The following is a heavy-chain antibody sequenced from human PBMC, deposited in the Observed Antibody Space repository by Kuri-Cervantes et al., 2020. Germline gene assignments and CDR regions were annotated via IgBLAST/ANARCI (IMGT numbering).Heavy chain of an antibody. V-gene: IGHV4-59*01. Sequence: SETLSLTCTVSGGSISSYYWSWIRQPPGKGLEWIGYIYYSGSTNYNPSLKSRVIISVDTSKNQFSLKLSSVTAADTAVYYCARYSSSWYLDYWGQGTLVTVSS. CDR1: GGSISSYY. D-gene: IGHD6-13*01. CDR3: ARYSSSWYLDY. CDR2: IYYSGST. J-gene: IGHJ4*02.